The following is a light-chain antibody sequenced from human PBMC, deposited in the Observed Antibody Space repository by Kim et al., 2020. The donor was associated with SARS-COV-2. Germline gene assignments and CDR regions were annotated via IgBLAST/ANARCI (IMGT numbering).Light chain of an antibody. J-gene: IGKJ1*01. Sequence: VSVGDRVTTTSGGRQGVSNELARDKQRPGKGPKRLIYAASALQSEVPSRCSGRGYGTDITLTISSLQTEDVATYYCEKYNSAPRTFGQRTKVDIK. CDR2: AAS. CDR1: QGVSNE. CDR3: EKYNSAPRT. V-gene: IGKV1-27*01.